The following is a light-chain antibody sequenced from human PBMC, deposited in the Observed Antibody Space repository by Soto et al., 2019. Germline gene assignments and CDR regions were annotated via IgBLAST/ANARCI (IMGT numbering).Light chain of an antibody. V-gene: IGKV3-15*01. CDR3: QQYNNWPPVT. CDR1: QSVSSN. Sequence: EIVMKQSPATLPVSQGERATLSCRASQSVSSNLAWYQQKPGQAPRLLIYGASTRATGIPARFSGSGSGTEFTLTISSLQSEDFAVYYCQQYNNWPPVTFGQGTKVDI. CDR2: GAS. J-gene: IGKJ1*01.